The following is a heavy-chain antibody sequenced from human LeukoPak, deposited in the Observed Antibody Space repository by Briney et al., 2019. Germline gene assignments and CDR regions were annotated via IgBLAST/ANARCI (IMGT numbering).Heavy chain of an antibody. J-gene: IGHJ4*02. D-gene: IGHD3-3*01. Sequence: PGGSLRLSCVVSGFTVTNARMNWVRQAPGGGLEWIARIESKSDGGTTDYAAPVKGRFTISRDDSKNTVILHMNSLKTEDTAVYYCATVPGITAFGEVIDYWGQGTLVTISS. CDR3: ATVPGITAFGEVIDY. V-gene: IGHV3-15*04. CDR2: IESKSDGGTT. CDR1: GFTVTNAR.